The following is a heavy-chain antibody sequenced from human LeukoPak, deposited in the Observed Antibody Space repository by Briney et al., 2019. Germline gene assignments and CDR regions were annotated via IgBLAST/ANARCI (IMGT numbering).Heavy chain of an antibody. V-gene: IGHV4-34*01. J-gene: IGHJ4*02. Sequence: SETLSLTCAVYGGSFSGYYWSWIRQPPGKGLGWIGEINHSGSTNYNPSLKSRVTISVDTSKNQFSLKLSSVTAADTAVYYCARGEPMGYSSSWSFDYWGQGTLVTVSS. CDR3: ARGEPMGYSSSWSFDY. CDR1: GGSFSGYY. CDR2: INHSGST. D-gene: IGHD6-13*01.